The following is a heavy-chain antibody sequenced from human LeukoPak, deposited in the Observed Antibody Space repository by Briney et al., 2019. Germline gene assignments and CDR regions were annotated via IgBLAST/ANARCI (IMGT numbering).Heavy chain of an antibody. J-gene: IGHJ6*03. V-gene: IGHV4-39*07. CDR3: ARDGYYYYMDV. CDR2: IYYSGST. CDR1: GGSISSSSYY. Sequence: SETLSLTCTVCGGSISSSSYYWGWIRQPPGKGLEWIGSIYYSGSTYYNPSLKSRVTISVDTSKNQFSLKLSSVTAADTAVYYCARDGYYYYMDVWGKGATVTVSS.